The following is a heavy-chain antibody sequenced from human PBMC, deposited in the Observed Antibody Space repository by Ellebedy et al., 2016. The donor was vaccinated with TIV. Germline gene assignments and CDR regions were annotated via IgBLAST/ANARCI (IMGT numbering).Heavy chain of an antibody. J-gene: IGHJ4*02. CDR2: ISGSGGSY. Sequence: GESLKISXTASGFKFSSHAMIWVRQAPGKGLEWLSGISGSGGSYYYADSVKGRFTISRDNSKNTLYLQMNSLRDEDTAIYFCAKSATSLDWYFDYWGQGTLVTVSS. D-gene: IGHD3-9*01. V-gene: IGHV3-23*01. CDR1: GFKFSSHA. CDR3: AKSATSLDWYFDY.